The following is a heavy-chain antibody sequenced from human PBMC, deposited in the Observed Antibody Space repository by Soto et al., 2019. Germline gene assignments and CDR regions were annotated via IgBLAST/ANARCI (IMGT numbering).Heavy chain of an antibody. V-gene: IGHV1-69*13. CDR3: ARGGGPYVWFNEF. CDR2: IIPVFGTT. CDR1: GGLFSSFA. J-gene: IGHJ4*02. D-gene: IGHD3-16*01. Sequence: SVKVSCKDSGGLFSSFAISWVRQAPGQGLEWMGGIIPVFGTTNYAQKFQGRVTITADESTNTAYMELSSLTSDDTAMYYCARGGGPYVWFNEFWGQGTPVTFSS.